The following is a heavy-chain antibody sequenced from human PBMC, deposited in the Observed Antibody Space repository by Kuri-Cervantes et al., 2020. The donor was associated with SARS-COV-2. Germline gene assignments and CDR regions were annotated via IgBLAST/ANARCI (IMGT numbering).Heavy chain of an antibody. CDR1: GFTFSSYS. CDR3: ARGRPAYYDFWSGYYRASYYYYYMDV. J-gene: IGHJ6*03. V-gene: IGHV3-48*01. CDR2: ISSSSSTI. D-gene: IGHD3-3*01. Sequence: GESLKISCAASGFTFSSYSMNWVRQAPGKGLEWVSYISSSSSTIYYADSVKGRFTISRDNAKNSLYLQMNSLRSEDTAVYYCARGRPAYYDFWSGYYRASYYYYYMDVWGKGTTVTVSS.